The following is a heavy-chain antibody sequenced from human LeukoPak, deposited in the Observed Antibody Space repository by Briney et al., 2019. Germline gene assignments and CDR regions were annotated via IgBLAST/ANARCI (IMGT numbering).Heavy chain of an antibody. CDR1: GYTFTDYY. D-gene: IGHD3-10*01. Sequence: ASVKVSCKASGYTFTDYYMHWVRQAPGQGLEWMGRINPKSDGTNYAQKFQGRVTMTRDTSISTAYMELSRLRSDDTAVYYCASESNYYGSGSYYNGVWFDPSGQGTLVTVSS. CDR3: ASESNYYGSGSYYNGVWFDP. CDR2: INPKSDGT. V-gene: IGHV1-2*06. J-gene: IGHJ5*02.